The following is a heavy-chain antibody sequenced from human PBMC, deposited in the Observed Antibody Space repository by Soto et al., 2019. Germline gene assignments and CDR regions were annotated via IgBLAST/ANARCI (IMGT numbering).Heavy chain of an antibody. CDR2: IIPILGIA. CDR3: ARAPPTHRGSYYFDY. CDR1: GGTFSSYT. J-gene: IGHJ4*02. V-gene: IGHV1-69*02. D-gene: IGHD1-26*01. Sequence: QVQLVQSGAEVKKPGSSVKVSCKASGGTFSSYTISWVRQAPGQGLEWMGRIIPILGIANYAQKFQGRVTITADKSTCTAYMELSSLRSDDTAVYYCARAPPTHRGSYYFDYWGQGTLVTVSS.